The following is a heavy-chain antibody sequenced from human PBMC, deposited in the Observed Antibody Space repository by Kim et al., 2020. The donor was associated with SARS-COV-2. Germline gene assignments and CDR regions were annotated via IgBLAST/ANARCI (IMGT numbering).Heavy chain of an antibody. J-gene: IGHJ5*02. CDR3: ARDGLFDP. CDR2: GGSK. V-gene: IGHV1-46*01. Sequence: GGSKSYAQKFQGRVTMTRDTSTSTVYMELSSLRSEDTAVYYCARDGLFDPWGQGTLVTVSS.